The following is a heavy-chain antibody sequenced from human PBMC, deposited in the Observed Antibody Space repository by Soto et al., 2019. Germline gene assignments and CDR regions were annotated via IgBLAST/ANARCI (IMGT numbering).Heavy chain of an antibody. D-gene: IGHD6-19*01. J-gene: IGHJ5*02. V-gene: IGHV3-33*01. Sequence: SGGSLRLSCAASGFTFSSYGMHWVRQAPGKGLEWVAVIWYDGSNKYYADSVKGRFTISGDNSKNTLYLQMNSLRAEDTAVYYCARGSVAGASGNWFDPWGQGTLVTVSS. CDR1: GFTFSSYG. CDR3: ARGSVAGASGNWFDP. CDR2: IWYDGSNK.